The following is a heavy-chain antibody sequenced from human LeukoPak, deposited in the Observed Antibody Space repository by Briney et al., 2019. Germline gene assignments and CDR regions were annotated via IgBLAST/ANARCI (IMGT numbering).Heavy chain of an antibody. CDR3: ARVYCSGGSCYTYYYYMDV. CDR1: GFTFGSYW. CDR2: IKQDGSEK. D-gene: IGHD2-15*01. Sequence: PGGSLRLSCAASGFTFGSYWMSWVRQAPGKGLEWVANIKQDGSEKYYVDSVKGRFTISRDNAKNSLYLQMNSLRAEDTAVYYCARVYCSGGSCYTYYYYMDVWGKGTTVTVSS. V-gene: IGHV3-7*01. J-gene: IGHJ6*03.